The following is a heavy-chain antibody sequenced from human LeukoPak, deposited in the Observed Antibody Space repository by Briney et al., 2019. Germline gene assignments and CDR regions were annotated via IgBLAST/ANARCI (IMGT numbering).Heavy chain of an antibody. V-gene: IGHV1-24*01. Sequence: ASVKVSCKVSGYTLTELSMHWVRQAPGKGLEWMGGFDPEDGETIYAQKFQGRVTMTRDTSTSTVYMELSSLRSEDTAVYYCASPGPHTAMDSFDYWGQGTLVTVSS. CDR2: FDPEDGET. D-gene: IGHD5-18*01. J-gene: IGHJ4*02. CDR1: GYTLTELS. CDR3: ASPGPHTAMDSFDY.